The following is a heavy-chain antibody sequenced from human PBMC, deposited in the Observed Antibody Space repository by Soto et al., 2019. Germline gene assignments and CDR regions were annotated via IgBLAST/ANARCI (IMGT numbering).Heavy chain of an antibody. CDR1: GGSISSGGYY. Sequence: SETLSLTCTVSGGSISSGGYYWSWIRQHPGKGLEWIGYIYYSGSTYYNPSLKSRVTISVDTSKNQFSLKLSSVTAADTAVYYCARGVRYNYDSSGYLNGYWGQGTPVTVS. CDR3: ARGVRYNYDSSGYLNGY. V-gene: IGHV4-31*03. D-gene: IGHD3-22*01. J-gene: IGHJ4*02. CDR2: IYYSGST.